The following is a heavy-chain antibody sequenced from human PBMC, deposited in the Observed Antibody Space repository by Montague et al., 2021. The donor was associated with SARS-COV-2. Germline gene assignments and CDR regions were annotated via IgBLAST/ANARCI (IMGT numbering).Heavy chain of an antibody. CDR1: GGSISSSSYY. CDR3: ARLKAPYCSSTSCYSASWFDP. V-gene: IGHV4-39*01. Sequence: SETLSLTCTVSGGSISSSSYYWGWIRQPPGKGLEWIGSIYYSGSTYYNPSLKSRVTISVDTSKNQFSLKLCSVTAADTAVYYCARLKAPYCSSTSCYSASWFDPWGQGTLVTVSS. D-gene: IGHD2-2*01. J-gene: IGHJ5*02. CDR2: IYYSGST.